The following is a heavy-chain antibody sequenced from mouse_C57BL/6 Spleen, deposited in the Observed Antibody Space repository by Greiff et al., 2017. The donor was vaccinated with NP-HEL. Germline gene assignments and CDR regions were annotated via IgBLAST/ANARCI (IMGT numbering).Heavy chain of an antibody. J-gene: IGHJ4*01. V-gene: IGHV1-15*01. D-gene: IGHD4-1*01. Sequence: VQLQQSGAELVRPGASVTLSCKASGYTFTDYEMHWVKQTPVHGLEWIGAIDPETGGTAYNQKFKGKAILTADKSSSPAYMELRSLTSEDSAVYYCTRGGTGTAAMDYWGQGTSVTVSS. CDR1: GYTFTDYE. CDR3: TRGGTGTAAMDY. CDR2: IDPETGGT.